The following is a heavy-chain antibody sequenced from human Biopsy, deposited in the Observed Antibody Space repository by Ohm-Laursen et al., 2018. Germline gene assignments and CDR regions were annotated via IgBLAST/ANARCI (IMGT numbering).Heavy chain of an antibody. CDR3: ARGYAGLYEAFDF. CDR1: GASVSSGSYD. J-gene: IGHJ3*01. V-gene: IGHV4-61*01. CDR2: IYNDVST. D-gene: IGHD5-18*01. Sequence: SDTLSLTCTVSGASVSSGSYDWSWIRQPPGKGLEWIGNIYNDVSTKYNPSLRSRATISADKSTNQFSLKLRSVTAADTAVYYCARGYAGLYEAFDFWGQGTVVTVAS.